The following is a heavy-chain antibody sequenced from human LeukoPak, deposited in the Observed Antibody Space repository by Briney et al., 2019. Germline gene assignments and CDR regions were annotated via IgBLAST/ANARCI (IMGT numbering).Heavy chain of an antibody. V-gene: IGHV4-34*01. CDR2: INHSGST. CDR1: GGSISGYY. CDR3: ARRTRTLDP. Sequence: SETLSLTCTVSGGSISGYYWSWIRQPPGNGLEWIGEINHSGSTNYNPSLKSRVTISVDTSKNQFSLKLSSVTAADTAVYYCARRTRTLDPWGQGTLVTVSS. J-gene: IGHJ5*02.